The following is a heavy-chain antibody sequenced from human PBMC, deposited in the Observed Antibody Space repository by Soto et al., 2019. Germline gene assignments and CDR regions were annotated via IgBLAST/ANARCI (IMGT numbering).Heavy chain of an antibody. V-gene: IGHV4-39*01. CDR3: ARHVDGSGWYEENEYFQH. Sequence: SETLSLTCTVSGGSISSSSYYWGWIRQPPGKGLEWIGSIYYSGSTYYNPSLKSRVTISVDTSKNQFSLKLSSVTAADTAVYYCARHVDGSGWYEENEYFQHWGQGTLVTVSS. D-gene: IGHD6-19*01. CDR2: IYYSGST. J-gene: IGHJ1*01. CDR1: GGSISSSSYY.